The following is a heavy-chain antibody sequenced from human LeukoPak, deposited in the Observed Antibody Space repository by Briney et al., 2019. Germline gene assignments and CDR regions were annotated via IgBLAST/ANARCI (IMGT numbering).Heavy chain of an antibody. V-gene: IGHV3-15*01. J-gene: IGHJ4*02. CDR3: TTDPRGESAWWY. CDR2: IKSKTDGGTT. Sequence: GGSLRLSCVAPGFTFNNAWMSWVRQAPGKGLEWVGRIKSKTDGGTTDYAAPVKGRFTISRDDSKNTLYLQMNSLKTEDTAVYYCTTDPRGESAWWYWGQGTLVTVSS. D-gene: IGHD2-15*01. CDR1: GFTFNNAW.